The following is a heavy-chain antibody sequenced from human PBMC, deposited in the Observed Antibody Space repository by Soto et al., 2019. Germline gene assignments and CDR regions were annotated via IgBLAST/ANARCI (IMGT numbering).Heavy chain of an antibody. Sequence: ASVKVSGKASGYTFTSYYMHWVRQAPGQGLEWMAIINPSGGSTSYAQKFQGRVTMTRDTSTSTVYMELSSLRSEDTAVYYCARESSGDLGIDYWGQGTLVTVSS. J-gene: IGHJ4*02. V-gene: IGHV1-46*01. D-gene: IGHD4-17*01. CDR3: ARESSGDLGIDY. CDR2: INPSGGST. CDR1: GYTFTSYY.